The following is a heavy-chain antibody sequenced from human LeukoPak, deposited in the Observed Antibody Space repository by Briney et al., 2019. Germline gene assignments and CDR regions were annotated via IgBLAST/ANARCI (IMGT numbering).Heavy chain of an antibody. J-gene: IGHJ6*02. Sequence: GGSLRLSCAASGFIFSNYAMSWVRQAPGKGLEWVSASTNSGGTTYYADSVKGRFTISRDNSKNTLYLQMNSLRAEDTAVYYCASAGIAAAWGPYYYYGMDVWGQGTTVTVSS. CDR3: ASAGIAAAWGPYYYYGMDV. CDR2: STNSGGTT. D-gene: IGHD6-13*01. CDR1: GFIFSNYA. V-gene: IGHV3-23*01.